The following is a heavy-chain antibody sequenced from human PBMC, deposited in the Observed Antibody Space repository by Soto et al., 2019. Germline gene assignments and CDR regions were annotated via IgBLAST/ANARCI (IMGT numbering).Heavy chain of an antibody. J-gene: IGHJ3*02. Sequence: ASVKVSCKASGYTFTSYGISWVRQAPGQGLEWMGWISAYNGNTNYAQKLQGRVTMTTDTSTSTAYMELRSLRSDDTAVYYCAIDRIIVSVSDAFDIWGQGTMVTVSS. CDR1: GYTFTSYG. V-gene: IGHV1-18*01. D-gene: IGHD3-16*01. CDR2: ISAYNGNT. CDR3: AIDRIIVSVSDAFDI.